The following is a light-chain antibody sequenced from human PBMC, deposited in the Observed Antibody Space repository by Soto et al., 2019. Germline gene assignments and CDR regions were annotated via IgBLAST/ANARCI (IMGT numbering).Light chain of an antibody. Sequence: EIVLKQSPGTLSLSQGERATLSCRASQSVISSYLAWYQQSPGQAPRLLIYGASSRATGIPDRFSGSGSGTDFTLAIGRPEPEDFAVYYCQQYAASPRTFGQGSKVDI. CDR1: QSVISSY. CDR3: QQYAASPRT. J-gene: IGKJ1*01. CDR2: GAS. V-gene: IGKV3-20*01.